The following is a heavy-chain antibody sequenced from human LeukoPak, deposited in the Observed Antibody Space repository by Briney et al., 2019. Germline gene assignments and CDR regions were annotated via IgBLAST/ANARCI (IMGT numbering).Heavy chain of an antibody. CDR2: IYPGDSDT. Sequence: GGSLKISCKGSGYSFTNYWIGWVRQMPGKGLEWMGIIYPGDSDTRYSPSLQGQVTISADKSISTAYLQWSSLKAPDTAIYFCARLDCSGGNCYGLGYWGQGTLVT. J-gene: IGHJ4*02. CDR1: GYSFTNYW. D-gene: IGHD2-15*01. CDR3: ARLDCSGGNCYGLGY. V-gene: IGHV5-51*01.